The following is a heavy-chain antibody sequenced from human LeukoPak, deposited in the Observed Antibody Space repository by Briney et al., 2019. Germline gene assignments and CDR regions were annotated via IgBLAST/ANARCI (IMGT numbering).Heavy chain of an antibody. CDR1: GYTFTSYW. J-gene: IGHJ4*02. Sequence: NHGESLKISCKGSGYTFTSYWIGWVRQMPGKGLEWMGIIYPGDSDTRYSPSFQGQVTISADKSISTAYLQWSSLKASDTAMYYCARLRDSSGYYHSPLGYWGQGTLVTVSS. V-gene: IGHV5-51*01. CDR2: IYPGDSDT. CDR3: ARLRDSSGYYHSPLGY. D-gene: IGHD3-22*01.